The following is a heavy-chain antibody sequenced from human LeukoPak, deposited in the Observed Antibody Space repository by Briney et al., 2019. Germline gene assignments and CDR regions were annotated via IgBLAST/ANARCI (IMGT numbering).Heavy chain of an antibody. CDR3: ARDLSHGGN. Sequence: SETLSLTCTVSGGSISTYYWSWIRQPPGKGLEWIAYVYYSGHTSYNPSLKGRVTISVDTSKNQISLKLSSVTAADTAVYYCARDLSHGGNWGQGTLVTVSS. CDR1: GGSISTYY. CDR2: VYYSGHT. J-gene: IGHJ4*02. V-gene: IGHV4-59*12. D-gene: IGHD3-3*01.